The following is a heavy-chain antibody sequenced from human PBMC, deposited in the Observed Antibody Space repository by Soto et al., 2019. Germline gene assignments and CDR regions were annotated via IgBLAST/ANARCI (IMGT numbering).Heavy chain of an antibody. V-gene: IGHV4-39*01. CDR1: GGSIISGSYF. J-gene: IGHJ4*02. Sequence: SETLSLTCTVSGGSIISGSYFWGWIRQPPGKGLEWIGNIYYSGSTYYNPSLKSRVTISVDTSKNQFSLKLSSVTAADTAVYYCARHGDSTVVTDFDFWGQGALVTVSS. D-gene: IGHD2-15*01. CDR3: ARHGDSTVVTDFDF. CDR2: IYYSGST.